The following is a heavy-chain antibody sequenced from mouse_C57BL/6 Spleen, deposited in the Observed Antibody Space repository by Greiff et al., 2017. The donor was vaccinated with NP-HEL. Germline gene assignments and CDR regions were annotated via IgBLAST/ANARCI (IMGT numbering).Heavy chain of an antibody. CDR2: IWGGGGT. Sequence: VKLQESGPGLVAPSQSLSITCTVSGFSLTSYGVDWVRQPPGKGLEWLGVIWGGGGTNYNSALMSRLSISKDNSTCQVFLKMNRLQTDDTAMYYCAKRGGSSPYWYFDVWGTGTTVTVSS. CDR3: AKRGGSSPYWYFDV. D-gene: IGHD1-1*01. V-gene: IGHV2-9*01. CDR1: GFSLTSYG. J-gene: IGHJ1*03.